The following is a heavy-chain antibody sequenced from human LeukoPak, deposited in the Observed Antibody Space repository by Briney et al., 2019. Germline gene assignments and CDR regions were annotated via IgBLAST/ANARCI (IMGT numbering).Heavy chain of an antibody. CDR1: GFTFSSYA. CDR2: ISGSGGST. D-gene: IGHD3-22*01. Sequence: GGSLRHSCAASGFTFSSYAMSWVRQAPGKGLEWVSAISGSGGSTYYADSVKGRFTISRDNSKNTLYLQMNSLRAEDTAVYYCAKDGYYVPIVYWGQGTLVTVSS. CDR3: AKDGYYVPIVY. J-gene: IGHJ4*02. V-gene: IGHV3-23*01.